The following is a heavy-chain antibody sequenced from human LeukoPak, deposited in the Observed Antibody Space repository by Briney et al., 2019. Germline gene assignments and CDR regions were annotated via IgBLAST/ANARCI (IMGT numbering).Heavy chain of an antibody. J-gene: IGHJ4*02. Sequence: GGSLRLSCAASGFTFSTYAMTWVRQAPGKGLEWVSTIRGDGDRTYYADSVKGRFIISRDNSKNKLYLQLSTLRAEDTAVYCCAKDQADGYTNYGDYWGQGTLVTVSS. CDR1: GFTFSTYA. CDR2: IRGDGDRT. CDR3: AKDQADGYTNYGDY. D-gene: IGHD5-24*01. V-gene: IGHV3-23*01.